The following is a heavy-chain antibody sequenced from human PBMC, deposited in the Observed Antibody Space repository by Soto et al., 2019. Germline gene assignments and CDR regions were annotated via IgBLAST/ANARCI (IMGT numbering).Heavy chain of an antibody. CDR3: ARGREGVVATH. V-gene: IGHV4-34*01. CDR1: GGSLSGYY. CDR2: IKDDGRT. D-gene: IGHD5-12*01. Sequence: QVQLQQWGAGLLKPSETLSLNCAVNGGSLSGYYWSWIRQPPGKGLVWIGEIKDDGRTNYSPSLKSRAPVSSDTSNDLFSLRLYSVTAAATGVYYCARGREGVVATHWDQGTLVTVSS. J-gene: IGHJ4*02.